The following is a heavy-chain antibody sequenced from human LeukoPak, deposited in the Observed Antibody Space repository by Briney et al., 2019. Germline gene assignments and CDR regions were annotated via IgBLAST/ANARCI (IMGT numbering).Heavy chain of an antibody. CDR2: IKQDGSEK. D-gene: IGHD5-12*01. J-gene: IGHJ4*02. Sequence: AGGSLRLSCAASAFTFSSYWMTWVRQAPGKGLEWVANIKQDGSEKYYVDSVKGRFTISRDNAKNSLYLQMNSLRAEDTAMYYCARDGGNSGYDLFDYWGQGTLVTVSS. CDR3: ARDGGNSGYDLFDY. V-gene: IGHV3-7*01. CDR1: AFTFSSYW.